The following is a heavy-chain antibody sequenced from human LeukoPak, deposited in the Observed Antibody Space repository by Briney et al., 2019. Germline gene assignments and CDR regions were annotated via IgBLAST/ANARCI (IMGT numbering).Heavy chain of an antibody. J-gene: IGHJ3*02. V-gene: IGHV4-59*01. D-gene: IGHD5-18*01. CDR2: IYYSGST. CDR3: ARGLNSYGPELDAFDI. Sequence: PSETLSLTCTVSGGSISSYYWSWIRQPPGKGLEWIGYIYYSGSTNYNPSLKSRVTISVDTSKNQFSLKLSSVTAADTAVYYCARGLNSYGPELDAFDIWGQGTMVTVSS. CDR1: GGSISSYY.